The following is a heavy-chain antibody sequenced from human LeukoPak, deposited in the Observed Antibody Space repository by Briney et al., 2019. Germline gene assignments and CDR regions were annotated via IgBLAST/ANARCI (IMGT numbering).Heavy chain of an antibody. CDR1: GYTFTSYA. V-gene: IGHV1-3*01. J-gene: IGHJ5*02. Sequence: ASVKVSCKASGYTFTSYAMHSVRQAPGQRLEWMGWINAGNGNTKYSQKFQGRVTITRDTSASTAYMELSRLRSEDTAVYYCARDRGSGSYIVFDPWGQGTLVTVSS. CDR2: INAGNGNT. CDR3: ARDRGSGSYIVFDP. D-gene: IGHD3-10*01.